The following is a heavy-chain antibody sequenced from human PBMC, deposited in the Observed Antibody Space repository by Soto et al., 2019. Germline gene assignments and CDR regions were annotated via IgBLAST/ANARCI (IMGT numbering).Heavy chain of an antibody. J-gene: IGHJ6*02. CDR1: GFSLSTTGVG. CDR2: IYWDDDK. Sequence: QITLKESGPPLVKPTQTLTLTCTFSGFSLSTTGVGVGWIRQPPGKALEWLALIYWDDDKRYNPSLKSRLTLTQDTSKTQVVLTMTNMDPVDTATYYCVQSRCGGDCLQSYSSHSYYGLDVWGQGTTVTVSS. CDR3: VQSRCGGDCLQSYSSHSYYGLDV. V-gene: IGHV2-5*02. D-gene: IGHD2-21*01.